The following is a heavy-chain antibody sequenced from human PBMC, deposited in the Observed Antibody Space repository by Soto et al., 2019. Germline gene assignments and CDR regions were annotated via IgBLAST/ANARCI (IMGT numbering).Heavy chain of an antibody. CDR1: GYTFTIYY. CDR2: INPSGGST. D-gene: IGHD6-13*01. J-gene: IGHJ4*02. V-gene: IGHV1-46*03. CDR3: ARDKSQQQLDYYFDY. Sequence: GASVKVSCKASGYTFTIYYMHLVRQAPGQGLEWMGIINPSGGSTSYAQKFQGRVTMTRDTSTSTVYMELSSLRSEDTAVYYCARDKSQQQLDYYFDYWGQGTLVTVSS.